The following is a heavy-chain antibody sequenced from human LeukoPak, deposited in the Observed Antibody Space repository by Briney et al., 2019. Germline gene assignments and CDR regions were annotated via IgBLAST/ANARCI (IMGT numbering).Heavy chain of an antibody. Sequence: PSETLSLTCAVYGGSFSGYYWSWIRQPPGKGLEWIGEINHSGSTNYNPSLKSRVTISVDTSKNQFSLKLSSVTAADTAVYYCARGPRREYSSSWYRSGRYYYMDVWGKGTTVTVSS. CDR2: INHSGST. CDR3: ARGPRREYSSSWYRSGRYYYMDV. V-gene: IGHV4-34*01. D-gene: IGHD6-13*01. J-gene: IGHJ6*03. CDR1: GGSFSGYY.